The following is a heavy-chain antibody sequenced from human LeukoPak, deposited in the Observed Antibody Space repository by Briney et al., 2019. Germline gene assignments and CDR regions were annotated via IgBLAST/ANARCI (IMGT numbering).Heavy chain of an antibody. Sequence: PSETLSLTCTVSGVSISRSYWIWICQTPGKGLEWIGYISYTGVSSYNPSLKSRVTISVDTSKNQFSLNVTSVTAADTAVYYCARLPEGGYATSLGWFGPWGQGTRVTVSS. CDR1: GVSISRSY. D-gene: IGHD5-24*01. J-gene: IGHJ5*02. CDR2: ISYTGVS. CDR3: ARLPEGGYATSLGWFGP. V-gene: IGHV4-59*08.